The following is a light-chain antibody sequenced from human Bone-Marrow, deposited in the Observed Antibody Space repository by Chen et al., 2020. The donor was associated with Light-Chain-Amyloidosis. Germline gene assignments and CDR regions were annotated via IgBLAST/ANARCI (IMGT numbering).Light chain of an antibody. V-gene: IGLV1-44*01. Sequence: QSVLTQPPSTSGTTGQRVTISCSGSTSNIGTYTVHWYRQVPGTAPRLLIQSDNQRPSGFHYRCSGSKCGSSASLARRWLQSGDEADYYWAAWEDSLCGVVFGGGTKLTVL. CDR2: SDN. J-gene: IGLJ2*01. CDR1: TSNIGTYT. CDR3: AAWEDSLCGVV.